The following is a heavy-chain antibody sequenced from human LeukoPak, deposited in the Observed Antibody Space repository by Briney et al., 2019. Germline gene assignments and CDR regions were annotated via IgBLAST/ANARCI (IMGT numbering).Heavy chain of an antibody. J-gene: IGHJ6*02. D-gene: IGHD3-3*01. CDR3: ARHRGALFGPKDV. CDR1: GGSISSRSYY. V-gene: IGHV4-39*01. Sequence: PSETLSLTCTVSGGSISSRSYYWGWIRRPPGKGLEWIGSVYYSEYTFYNPSLKSRVTMSVDTSKNQFSLKLSSVTAADTALYYCARHRGALFGPKDVWGQGTTVTVSS. CDR2: VYYSEYT.